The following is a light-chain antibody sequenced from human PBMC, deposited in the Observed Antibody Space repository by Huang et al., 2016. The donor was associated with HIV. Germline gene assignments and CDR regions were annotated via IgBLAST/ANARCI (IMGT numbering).Light chain of an antibody. J-gene: IGKJ2*01. V-gene: IGKV1-5*03. Sequence: DIQMTQSPSTLSAAVGDRVTITCRASQSVTIWLAWFQQKPGKVPNLLIYKASTLESGVPSRFGGSGSGTEFTLTIDSLQPDDVATYYCQQYSRSATFGQGTKLEIK. CDR1: QSVTIW. CDR3: QQYSRSAT. CDR2: KAS.